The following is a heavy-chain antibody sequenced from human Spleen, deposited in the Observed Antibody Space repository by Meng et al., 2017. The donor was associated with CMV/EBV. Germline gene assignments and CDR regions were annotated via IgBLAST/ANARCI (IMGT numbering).Heavy chain of an antibody. J-gene: IGHJ4*02. V-gene: IGHV1-69*10. Sequence: SVKVSCKASGGTFSSYAISWVRQAPGQGLEWMGGIIPILGIANYAQKFQGRVTITADKSTSTAYMELSSLRSEDTAVYYCAGRVSRSRYYDSSGHYYVFWGQGTLVTVSS. CDR1: GGTFSSYA. CDR3: AGRVSRSRYYDSSGHYYVF. CDR2: IIPILGIA. D-gene: IGHD3-22*01.